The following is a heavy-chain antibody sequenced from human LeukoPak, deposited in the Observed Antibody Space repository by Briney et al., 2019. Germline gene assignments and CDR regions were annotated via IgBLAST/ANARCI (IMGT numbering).Heavy chain of an antibody. CDR3: ARDGASWTTGYYFDY. Sequence: PGGSLRLSCAASGFTFSNYWIHWVRQAPGKGLVWVSRINSDGNSTSYADSVKGRFTISRDNARNSLYLQMNSLRAEDTAVYYCARDGASWTTGYYFDYWGQGTLVTVSS. CDR2: INSDGNST. J-gene: IGHJ4*02. V-gene: IGHV3-74*01. D-gene: IGHD4-17*01. CDR1: GFTFSNYW.